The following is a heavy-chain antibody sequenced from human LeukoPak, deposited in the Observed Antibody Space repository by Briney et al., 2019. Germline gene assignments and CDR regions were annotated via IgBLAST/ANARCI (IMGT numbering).Heavy chain of an antibody. CDR2: IKQDGSEK. Sequence: PGGSLRLSCAASGFTFSSYWMSWVRQAPGKGLEWVANIKQDGSEKYYVDSVKGRFTISRDNAKNSLYLQMNSLRAEDTAVYYCARDTPGEQLGRPQGYFDYWGQGTLVTVSS. V-gene: IGHV3-7*01. J-gene: IGHJ4*02. CDR1: GFTFSSYW. CDR3: ARDTPGEQLGRPQGYFDY. D-gene: IGHD6-6*01.